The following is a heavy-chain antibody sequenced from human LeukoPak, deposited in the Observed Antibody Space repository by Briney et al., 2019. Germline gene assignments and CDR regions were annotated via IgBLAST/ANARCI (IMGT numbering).Heavy chain of an antibody. Sequence: GGSLRLSCAASGFTFSSYGMHWVRQAPGKGLEWVAVIWYDGSNKYYADSVKGRFTISRDNSKNTLYLQMNSLRAEDTAVYYCARAPLVGATGYYYYGMDVWGQGTTVTVSS. D-gene: IGHD1-26*01. CDR3: ARAPLVGATGYYYYGMDV. J-gene: IGHJ6*02. CDR1: GFTFSSYG. CDR2: IWYDGSNK. V-gene: IGHV3-33*01.